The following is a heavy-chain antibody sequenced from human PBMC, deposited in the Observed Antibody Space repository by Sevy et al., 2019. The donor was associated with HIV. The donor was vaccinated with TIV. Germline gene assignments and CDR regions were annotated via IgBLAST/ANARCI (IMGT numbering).Heavy chain of an antibody. D-gene: IGHD2-21*02. CDR1: GFTFSDYY. V-gene: IGHV3-11*01. CDR3: ARAGGDWDIDY. J-gene: IGHJ4*02. CDR2: ISSSGNSI. Sequence: GWSLRLSCAASGFTFSDYYMSWVRQAPGKGLEWVSYISSSGNSIYYADSVKGRFTVSRDNAKNSLYLQMNSLRGEDTAVYYCARAGGDWDIDYWGQGTLVTVSS.